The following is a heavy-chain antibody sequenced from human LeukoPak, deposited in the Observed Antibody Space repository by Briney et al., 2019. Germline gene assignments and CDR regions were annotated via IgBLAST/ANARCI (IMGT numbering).Heavy chain of an antibody. CDR3: ARMPPVGGSYVY. CDR2: IYYSGST. CDR1: GGSIRSYY. J-gene: IGHJ4*02. Sequence: SETLSLTCTVSGGSIRSYYWSWIRQPPGKGLEWIGYIYYSGSTNYNPSLKSRITISVDTSKNQFSLKLSSVTAADTAVYYCARMPPVGGSYVYWGQGTLVTVSS. V-gene: IGHV4-59*01. D-gene: IGHD1-26*01.